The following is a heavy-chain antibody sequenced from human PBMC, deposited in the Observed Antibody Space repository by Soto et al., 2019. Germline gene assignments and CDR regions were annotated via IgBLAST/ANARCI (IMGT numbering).Heavy chain of an antibody. CDR1: GFLFSSYS. CDR3: ARGQSGDFHYYGMDV. Sequence: LRRSCTVSGFLFSSYSMNWVRQAPGKGLEWVSSITTSRDYTYYADSVRGRFTISRDSAQKSLFLQMSSLRAEDTAVYYCARGQSGDFHYYGMDVWGQGTTVTVSS. J-gene: IGHJ6*02. D-gene: IGHD2-21*01. CDR2: ITTSRDYT. V-gene: IGHV3-21*01.